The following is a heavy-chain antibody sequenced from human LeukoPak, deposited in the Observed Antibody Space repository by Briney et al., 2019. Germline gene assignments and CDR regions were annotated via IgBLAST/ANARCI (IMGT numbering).Heavy chain of an antibody. Sequence: GVSLRLSCAASGFTVSSNYMSWVRQAPGKGLEWVSVIYSGGSTYYADSVKGRFTISRDNSKNTLYLQMNSLRAEDTAVYYCASRYGGYVGPFDYWGQGTLVTVSS. CDR1: GFTVSSNY. J-gene: IGHJ4*02. CDR3: ASRYGGYVGPFDY. CDR2: IYSGGST. D-gene: IGHD5-12*01. V-gene: IGHV3-53*01.